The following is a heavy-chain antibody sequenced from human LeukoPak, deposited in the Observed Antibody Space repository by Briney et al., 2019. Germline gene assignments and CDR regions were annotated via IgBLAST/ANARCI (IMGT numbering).Heavy chain of an antibody. Sequence: GGSLRLSCAASGFTFSSYGMHWVRQAPGKGLEWVAFISHDGNGKHYADSVKGRFTISRDNPDNRLYLHMSSLGPADMAMYYCAKIPDTNYTMQHWGQGTLVTVSS. CDR3: AKIPDTNYTMQH. V-gene: IGHV3-30*02. CDR2: ISHDGNGK. D-gene: IGHD2-8*01. J-gene: IGHJ1*01. CDR1: GFTFSSYG.